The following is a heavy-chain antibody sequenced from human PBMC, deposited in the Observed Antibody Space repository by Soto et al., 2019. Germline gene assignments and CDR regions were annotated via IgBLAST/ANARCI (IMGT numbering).Heavy chain of an antibody. CDR2: ISSSSSYI. J-gene: IGHJ4*02. CDR1: GFTFSSYS. CDR3: ARNTPNYYDSSGYPD. D-gene: IGHD3-22*01. V-gene: IGHV3-21*01. Sequence: EVQLVESGGGLVKPGGSLRLSCAASGFTFSSYSMNWVRQAPGKGLEWVSSISSSSSYIYYADSVKGRFTISRDNAKNSLYLQMNSLRAEDTAVYYCARNTPNYYDSSGYPDWGQGTLVTVSS.